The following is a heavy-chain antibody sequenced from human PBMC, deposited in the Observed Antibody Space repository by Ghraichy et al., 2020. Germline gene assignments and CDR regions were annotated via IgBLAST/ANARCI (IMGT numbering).Heavy chain of an antibody. V-gene: IGHV1-69*10. CDR2: IIPFLGTT. J-gene: IGHJ4*02. CDR1: GSSFIYYG. CDR3: ARAHDSSGYYSLLLGVDY. D-gene: IGHD3-22*01. Sequence: SVKVSCKASGSSFIYYGFTWVRQAPGQGLEWMGGIIPFLGTTDYAQEFKDRVTITADTSTDTVYMELSRLSYDATAVYYCARAHDSSGYYSLLLGVDYWGQGTLVTVSS.